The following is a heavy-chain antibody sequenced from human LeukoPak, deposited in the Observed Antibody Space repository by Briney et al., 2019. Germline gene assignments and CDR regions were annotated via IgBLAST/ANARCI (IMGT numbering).Heavy chain of an antibody. CDR1: GFTFTTYS. CDR3: TSRGDFWSGYWAMNV. V-gene: IGHV3-21*01. CDR2: ISSTSSYI. Sequence: GGSLRLSCVASGFTFTTYSLNRVRQAPGKGLEWVSSISSTSSYIYYADSVKGRFTLSRDNAKNSIYLQMDSPRAEDTAVYYCTSRGDFWSGYWAMNVWGQGTTVIVSS. J-gene: IGHJ6*02. D-gene: IGHD3-3*01.